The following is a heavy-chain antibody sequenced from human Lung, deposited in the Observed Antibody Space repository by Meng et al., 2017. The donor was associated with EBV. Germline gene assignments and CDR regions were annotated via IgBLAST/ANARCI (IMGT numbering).Heavy chain of an antibody. V-gene: IGHV4-30-4*01. Sequence: QGRVQGSGPGRVNPSQTRSLTCIVSGGSINSGDYYWSWIRQPPGKGLEWIGYIYYTGSTYYNPSLKSRVTISMDTSKNQFSLRLSSVTAADTAVYYCARNYYFDYWGQGTLVTVSS. CDR1: GGSINSGDYY. CDR3: ARNYYFDY. J-gene: IGHJ4*02. CDR2: IYYTGST.